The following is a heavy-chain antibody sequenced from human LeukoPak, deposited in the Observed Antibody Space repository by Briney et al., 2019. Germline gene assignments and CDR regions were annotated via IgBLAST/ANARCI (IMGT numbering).Heavy chain of an antibody. J-gene: IGHJ4*02. CDR2: IWYDGSNK. Sequence: GRSLRLSCAASGFTFSSYGTHWVRQAPGKGLERVAVIWYDGSNKYYADSVKGRFTISRDNSKNTLYLQMNSLRAEDTAVYYCAKDLDDYDSSGFPANWGQGTLVTVSS. D-gene: IGHD3-22*01. CDR3: AKDLDDYDSSGFPAN. CDR1: GFTFSSYG. V-gene: IGHV3-33*06.